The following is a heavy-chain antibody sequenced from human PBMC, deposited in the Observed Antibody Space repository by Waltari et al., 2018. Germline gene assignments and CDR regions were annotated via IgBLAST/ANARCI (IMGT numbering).Heavy chain of an antibody. V-gene: IGHV3-7*04. Sequence: EVQLVESGGGLVQPGGSLGISCTASGFNFVNYWMSLVRQAPGKGLQWVAYIKEDGTEESYLDSLKGRFTISRDDAKNSLHLQMNSLRVEDTAIYYCARVSKGIHFDYWGQGTLVTVSS. CDR1: GFNFVNYW. CDR3: ARVSKGIHFDY. CDR2: IKEDGTEE. J-gene: IGHJ4*02.